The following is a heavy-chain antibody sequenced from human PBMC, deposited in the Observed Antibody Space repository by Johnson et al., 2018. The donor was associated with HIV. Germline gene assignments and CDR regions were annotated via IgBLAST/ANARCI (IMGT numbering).Heavy chain of an antibody. D-gene: IGHD4-23*01. Sequence: QMQLVESGGGVVQPGRSLRLSCAASGFTFGSSAMHWVRQAPGKGLEWLAVISYDGSNKYYADSVKGRFTISRDNSKNTLHLQMNSLRAEDTAVYYCARDGGYGGYDAFDIWGQGTMVTVSS. CDR1: GFTFGSSA. J-gene: IGHJ3*02. CDR2: ISYDGSNK. CDR3: ARDGGYGGYDAFDI. V-gene: IGHV3-30-3*01.